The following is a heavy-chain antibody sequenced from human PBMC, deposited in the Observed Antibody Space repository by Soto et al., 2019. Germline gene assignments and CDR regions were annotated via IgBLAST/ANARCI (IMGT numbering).Heavy chain of an antibody. CDR2: IIPILGIA. CDR3: ARAVYDYIWGSYQQPPDYFDY. D-gene: IGHD3-16*02. CDR1: GGTFSSYT. V-gene: IGHV1-69*02. J-gene: IGHJ4*02. Sequence: EASVKVSCKASGGTFSSYTISWVRQAPGQGLEWMGRIIPILGIANYAQKFQGRVTITADKSTSTAYMELSSLRSEDTAVYYCARAVYDYIWGSYQQPPDYFDYWGQGTLVTVSS.